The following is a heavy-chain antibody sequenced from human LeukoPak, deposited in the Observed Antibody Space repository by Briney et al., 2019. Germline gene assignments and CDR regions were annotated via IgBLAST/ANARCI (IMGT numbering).Heavy chain of an antibody. CDR2: ISGSGGST. V-gene: IGHV3-23*01. Sequence: GGSLRLSCAASGFTFSSYGMSWVRQAPGKGLEWVSAISGSGGSTYYADSVKGRFTIYRDNSKNTLYLQMNSLRAEDTAVYYCAKGRGYSYGPSDYWGQGTLVTVSS. D-gene: IGHD5-18*01. J-gene: IGHJ4*02. CDR3: AKGRGYSYGPSDY. CDR1: GFTFSSYG.